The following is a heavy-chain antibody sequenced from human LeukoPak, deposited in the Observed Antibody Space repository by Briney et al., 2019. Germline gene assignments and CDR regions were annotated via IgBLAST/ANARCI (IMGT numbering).Heavy chain of an antibody. CDR1: GFTFSNYA. V-gene: IGHV3-64*01. CDR2: IGSNGDST. D-gene: IGHD1-26*01. Sequence: PGGSLRLSCAGSGFTFSNYAMYWVRQAPGKGLENVAGIGSNGDSTYYANSVKGRFTISRDNSKNTLSLQMGSLRAEDMAVYYCARGNVVGATRPFDYWGQGTLVAVSS. J-gene: IGHJ4*02. CDR3: ARGNVVGATRPFDY.